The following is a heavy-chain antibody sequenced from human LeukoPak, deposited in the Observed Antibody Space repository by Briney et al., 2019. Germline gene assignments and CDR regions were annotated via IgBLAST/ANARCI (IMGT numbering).Heavy chain of an antibody. CDR2: ISYDGSNK. CDR3: ARPIRPYYYYYMDV. V-gene: IGHV3-30*04. CDR1: GFTFSSYA. Sequence: PGGSLRLSCAASGFTFSSYAMHWVRQAPGKGLEWVAVISYDGSNKYYADSVKGRFTISRDNSKNTLYLQMNSLRAEDTAVYYCARPIRPYYYYYMDVWGKGTTVTVSS. J-gene: IGHJ6*03.